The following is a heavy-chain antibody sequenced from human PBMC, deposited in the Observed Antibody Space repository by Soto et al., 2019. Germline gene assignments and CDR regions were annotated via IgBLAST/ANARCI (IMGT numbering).Heavy chain of an antibody. CDR2: IRGSGSSA. CDR1: GFTFSSYA. D-gene: IGHD3-16*01. J-gene: IGHJ6*03. V-gene: IGHV3-23*01. Sequence: EVQVLESGGGLVQPGGSLRLSCAASGFTFSSYAMNWVRQSPGKGLEWVGSIRGSGSSAYYPDSVEGRFTISRDNSNNTLYLQMNSLRAEDTAVYYCAKRGGDYDSRYHYYMDVWGKGTTVTVSS. CDR3: AKRGGDYDSRYHYYMDV.